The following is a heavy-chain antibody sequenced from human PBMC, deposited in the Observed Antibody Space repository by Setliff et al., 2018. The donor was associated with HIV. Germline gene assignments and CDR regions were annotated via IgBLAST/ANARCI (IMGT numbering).Heavy chain of an antibody. D-gene: IGHD6-13*01. CDR2: ITWNSGSI. V-gene: IGHV3-9*03. J-gene: IGHJ4*02. CDR1: GFTFDDYT. Sequence: PGASLRLSCSASGFTFDDYTMHWVRQAPGKGLEWVSGITWNSGSIAYADSVKGRFTISRDNAKNSLSLQMNSLRAEDMALYYCAKGRYSSSWYYFDYWGQGTLVTVSS. CDR3: AKGRYSSSWYYFDY.